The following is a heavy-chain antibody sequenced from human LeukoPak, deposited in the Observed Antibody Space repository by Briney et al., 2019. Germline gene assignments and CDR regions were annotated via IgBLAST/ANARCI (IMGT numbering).Heavy chain of an antibody. CDR2: IYYSGST. Sequence: SETLSLTCTVSGGSISSYYWSWLRQPPGKGLEWIGYIYYSGSTNYNPSLKSRVTISVDTSKNQFSLKLSSVTAADTAVYYCAREGLYSSSWTVFDYWGQGTLVTVSS. D-gene: IGHD6-13*01. CDR1: GGSISSYY. J-gene: IGHJ4*02. CDR3: AREGLYSSSWTVFDY. V-gene: IGHV4-59*01.